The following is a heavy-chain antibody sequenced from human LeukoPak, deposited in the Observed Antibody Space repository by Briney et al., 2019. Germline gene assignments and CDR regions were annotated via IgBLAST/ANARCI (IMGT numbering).Heavy chain of an antibody. Sequence: SETLSLTCAVYDGSFSGYYWSWIRQPPGKGLEWIGEIYHSGSTNYNPSLKSRVTISVDKSKNQFSLKLSSVTAADTAVYYCARVTRSFYYGSGSGVWFDPWGQGTLVTVSS. V-gene: IGHV4-34*01. CDR1: DGSFSGYY. CDR3: ARVTRSFYYGSGSGVWFDP. D-gene: IGHD3-10*01. J-gene: IGHJ5*02. CDR2: IYHSGST.